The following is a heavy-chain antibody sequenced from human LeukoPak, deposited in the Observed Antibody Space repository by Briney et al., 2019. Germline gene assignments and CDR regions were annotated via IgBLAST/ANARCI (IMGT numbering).Heavy chain of an antibody. J-gene: IGHJ4*02. CDR2: ISGSATHI. D-gene: IGHD3-10*01. V-gene: IGHV3-21*01. CDR1: GFTFSSYT. Sequence: GGSLRLSCAAPGFTFSSYTMDWVRQAPGKGLEWVSSISGSATHIYYADSVKGRFTISRDNAKNSVYLQVNSLRAEDTAVYYCAREGLYSGSVSSDLDYWGQGTLVSVSS. CDR3: AREGLYSGSVSSDLDY.